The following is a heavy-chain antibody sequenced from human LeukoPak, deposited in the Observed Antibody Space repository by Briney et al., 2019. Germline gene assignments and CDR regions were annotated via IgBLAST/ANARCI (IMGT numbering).Heavy chain of an antibody. CDR2: INPNSGGT. CDR3: ARSNSGSYYHFDY. CDR1: GYTFTGYY. D-gene: IGHD1-26*01. V-gene: IGHV1-2*02. J-gene: IGHJ4*02. Sequence: ASVKVSCKASGYTFTGYYMHWVRQAPGQGLEWMGWINPNSGGTNYAQKFQGRVTMTTDTSTSTAYMELMSLTSDDTAVYYCARSNSGSYYHFDYWGQGTLVTVSS.